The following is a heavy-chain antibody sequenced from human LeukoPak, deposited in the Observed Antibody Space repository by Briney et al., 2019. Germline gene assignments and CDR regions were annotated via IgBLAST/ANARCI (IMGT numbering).Heavy chain of an antibody. Sequence: SETLSLTCTVSGYSISSGYYWGWIRQSPGKWLEWIGNIYRRGSTHYNPSLKSRVTISMDTSKNQFSLKLSSVTAADTAVYYCARDVRNYYDSSGYYLFDYWGQGTLVTVSS. CDR2: IYRRGST. J-gene: IGHJ4*02. CDR3: ARDVRNYYDSSGYYLFDY. D-gene: IGHD3-22*01. CDR1: GYSISSGYY. V-gene: IGHV4-38-2*02.